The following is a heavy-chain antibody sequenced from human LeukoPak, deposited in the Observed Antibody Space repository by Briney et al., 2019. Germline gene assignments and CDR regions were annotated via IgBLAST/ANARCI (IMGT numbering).Heavy chain of an antibody. J-gene: IGHJ4*02. V-gene: IGHV1-18*04. CDR3: AREGYYDILTAADY. Sequence: ASVKVSCKASGYTFTSYGISWVRQAPGQGLEWMGWISAYSGNTNYAQKLQGRVTMTTDTSTSTAYMELRSLRSDDTAVYYCAREGYYDILTAADYWGQGTLVTVSS. CDR1: GYTFTSYG. D-gene: IGHD3-9*01. CDR2: ISAYSGNT.